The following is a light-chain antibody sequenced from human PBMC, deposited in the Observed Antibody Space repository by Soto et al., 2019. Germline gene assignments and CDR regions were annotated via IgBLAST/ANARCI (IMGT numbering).Light chain of an antibody. CDR3: QQSYSTPLT. J-gene: IGKJ4*01. CDR2: AAS. V-gene: IGKV1-39*01. Sequence: DIQMTQSPSSLSASVGDRVTITCRSSQSISSYLNWYQQKPGKAPTLLIYAASSLQSGVPSRFSGSGSGTDFTLTISSLQPEDFATYSCQQSYSTPLTFGGGTKVEIK. CDR1: QSISSY.